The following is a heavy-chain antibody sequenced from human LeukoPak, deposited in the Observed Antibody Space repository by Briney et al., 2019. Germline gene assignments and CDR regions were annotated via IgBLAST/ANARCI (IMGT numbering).Heavy chain of an antibody. J-gene: IGHJ4*02. V-gene: IGHV4-4*02. CDR1: GGSISSSNW. D-gene: IGHD3-10*01. CDR3: AREPRDSYGSANYGFDY. Sequence: SGTLSLTCAVSGGSISSSNWWSWVRQPPGKGLEWIGEIYHSGSTNYNPSPKSRVTISVDKSKNQFSLKLSSVTAADTAVYYCAREPRDSYGSANYGFDYWGRGTLVTVSS. CDR2: IYHSGST.